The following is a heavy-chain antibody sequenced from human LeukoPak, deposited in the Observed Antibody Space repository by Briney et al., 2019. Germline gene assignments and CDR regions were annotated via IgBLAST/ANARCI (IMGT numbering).Heavy chain of an antibody. CDR3: AKGEITMVRGVITN. D-gene: IGHD3-10*01. J-gene: IGHJ4*02. Sequence: GGSLRLSCAASGFTFDDYAMHWVRQAPGQGLGWVSGISWNSGSIGYADPVKGRFTISRDNAKNSLYLQMNSLRAEDMALYYCAKGEITMVRGVITNWGQGTLVTVSS. CDR2: ISWNSGSI. CDR1: GFTFDDYA. V-gene: IGHV3-9*03.